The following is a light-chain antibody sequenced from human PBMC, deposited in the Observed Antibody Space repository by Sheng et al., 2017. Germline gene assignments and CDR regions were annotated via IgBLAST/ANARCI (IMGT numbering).Light chain of an antibody. CDR1: QSVSSSY. V-gene: IGKV3-15*01. J-gene: IGKJ4*01. CDR3: QQYDKWPLT. Sequence: ETVMTQSPVTLSVSPGERATLSCRASQSVSSSYLAWYQQKPGLAPRLLIYGASSRATGFPARLSGSGSGTEFSLTISSLQSEDFALYYCQQYDKWPLTFGGGTKVEIK. CDR2: GAS.